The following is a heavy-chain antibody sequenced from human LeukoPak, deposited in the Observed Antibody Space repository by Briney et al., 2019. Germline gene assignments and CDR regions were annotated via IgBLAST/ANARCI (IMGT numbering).Heavy chain of an antibody. Sequence: QSGGSLRLSCAASGFTFSSYAMSWVRQAPGKGLEWVSAICGSGGSTYYAHSVKGRFTISRAHSKTTLHLQMNRLTAEDPAVYYCAKDFPPSVAGHLSYSYYGMDVWGQGTTATVSS. CDR1: GFTFSSYA. V-gene: IGHV3-23*01. J-gene: IGHJ6*02. D-gene: IGHD6-19*01. CDR3: AKDFPPSVAGHLSYSYYGMDV. CDR2: ICGSGGST.